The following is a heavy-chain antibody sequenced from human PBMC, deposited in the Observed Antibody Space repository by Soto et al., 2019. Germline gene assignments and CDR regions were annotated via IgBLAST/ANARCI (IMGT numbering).Heavy chain of an antibody. CDR3: ATDSSGSTSDYYDYYGMDV. J-gene: IGHJ6*01. V-gene: IGHV1-18*01. Sequence: QVQLVQSGAEVKKPGASVKVSCKTSGYTFTRFGISWVRQAPGQGPEWMGWISAYNGNTKYAQKFQGRLTMTTDTSTSTAYMELRSLRSDDTAIYYCATDSSGSTSDYYDYYGMDVWGQGTTVTVSS. CDR2: ISAYNGNT. D-gene: IGHD3-22*01. CDR1: GYTFTRFG.